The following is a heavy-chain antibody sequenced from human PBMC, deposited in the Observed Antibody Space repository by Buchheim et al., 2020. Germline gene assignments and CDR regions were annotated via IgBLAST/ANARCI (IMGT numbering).Heavy chain of an antibody. D-gene: IGHD2-2*03. CDR3: ARGPVDFGLFDY. CDR1: GGSISSYY. CDR2: IYYSGST. J-gene: IGHJ4*02. Sequence: QVQLQESGPGLVKPPETLSLTCTVSGGSISSYYWSWIRQPPGKGLEWIGYIYYSGSTNYNPSLKSRVTISVDTSKNQFSLKLSSVTAADTAVYYCARGPVDFGLFDYWGQGTL. V-gene: IGHV4-59*01.